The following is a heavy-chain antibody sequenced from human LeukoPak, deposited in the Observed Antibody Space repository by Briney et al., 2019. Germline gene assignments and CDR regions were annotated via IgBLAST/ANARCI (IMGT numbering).Heavy chain of an antibody. D-gene: IGHD3-16*02. CDR1: GYTFTGYY. Sequence: ASVKVSCKASGYTFTGYYMHWVRQAPGQGLEWMGRINPNSGGTNYAQKFQGRVTMTRDTSISTAYMELSRLRSDDTAVYYCAGSGRWATTKWGLYDYVWGSYRLSDQSIDYWGQGTLVTVSS. CDR3: AGSGRWATTKWGLYDYVWGSYRLSDQSIDY. CDR2: INPNSGGT. J-gene: IGHJ4*02. V-gene: IGHV1-2*06.